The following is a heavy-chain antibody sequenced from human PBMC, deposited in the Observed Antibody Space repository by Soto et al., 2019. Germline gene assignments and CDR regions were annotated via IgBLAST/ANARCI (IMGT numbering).Heavy chain of an antibody. Sequence: QVQLVQSGAEVKKPGSSVKVSCKASGGTFSSYAISWVRQDPRQALEWTCGLIPIFGTANYAQKFHGRVTVTADQSTSTAYMELSSLRSEDTAVYYCAIAYYYFWSGLDYSVQGALVTVSS. CDR1: GGTFSSYA. J-gene: IGHJ4*02. CDR3: AIAYYYFWSGLDY. V-gene: IGHV1-69*12. CDR2: LIPIFGTA. D-gene: IGHD3-3*01.